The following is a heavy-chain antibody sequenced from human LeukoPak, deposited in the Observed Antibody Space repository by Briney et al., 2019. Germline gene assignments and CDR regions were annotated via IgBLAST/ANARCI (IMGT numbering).Heavy chain of an antibody. CDR1: GFTLTSSA. J-gene: IGHJ4*02. Sequence: SVRVSCKASGFTLTSSAMQWVRQARGQPLEWIGWIVVGSGNTNYAQKFQERVTITRDMSTSTAYTELSSLRSEDTAVYYCAAGAAAGTMGDYWGQGTLVTVSS. CDR3: AAGAAAGTMGDY. D-gene: IGHD6-13*01. V-gene: IGHV1-58*02. CDR2: IVVGSGNT.